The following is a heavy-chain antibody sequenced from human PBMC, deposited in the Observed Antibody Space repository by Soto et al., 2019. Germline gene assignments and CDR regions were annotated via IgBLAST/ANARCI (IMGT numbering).Heavy chain of an antibody. V-gene: IGHV4-59*01. CDR2: IYYSGST. J-gene: IGHJ3*02. CDR1: GGSISSYY. CDR3: ASLYGRDAFDI. D-gene: IGHD4-17*01. Sequence: QVQLQESGPGLVKPSETLSLTCTVSGGSISSYYWSCIRQPPGKGLEWIGYIYYSGSTNYNPSLKSRVTISVDTSKNQFSLKLSSVTAADTAVYYCASLYGRDAFDIWGQGTMVTVSS.